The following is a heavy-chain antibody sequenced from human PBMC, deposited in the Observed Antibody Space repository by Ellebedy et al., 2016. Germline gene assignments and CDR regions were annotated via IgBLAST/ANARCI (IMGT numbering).Heavy chain of an antibody. CDR3: ATLEGGPYYGSGSDY. CDR2: INHSGST. CDR1: GGSFSGYY. D-gene: IGHD3-10*01. Sequence: GSLRLSXAVYGGSFSGYYWSWIRQPPGKGLEWIGEINHSGSTNYNPSLKSRVTISVDTSKNQFSLKLSSVTAADTAVYYCATLEGGPYYGSGSDYWGQGTLVTVSS. V-gene: IGHV4-34*01. J-gene: IGHJ4*02.